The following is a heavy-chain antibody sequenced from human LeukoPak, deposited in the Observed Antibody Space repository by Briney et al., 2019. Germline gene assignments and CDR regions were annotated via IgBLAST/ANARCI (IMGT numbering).Heavy chain of an antibody. J-gene: IGHJ4*02. Sequence: PGGSLRLSCAASGFTFNNYGMHWVRQAPGKGLEWVAVIWYDGSNKYYAGSVKGRFTISRDNSKNTLYLQMNSLRAEDTAVYYCARDPGIVGATPFDYWGQGTLVTVSS. V-gene: IGHV3-33*01. CDR2: IWYDGSNK. D-gene: IGHD1-26*01. CDR1: GFTFNNYG. CDR3: ARDPGIVGATPFDY.